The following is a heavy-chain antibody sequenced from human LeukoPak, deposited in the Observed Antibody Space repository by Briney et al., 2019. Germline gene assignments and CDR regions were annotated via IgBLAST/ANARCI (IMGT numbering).Heavy chain of an antibody. J-gene: IGHJ4*02. CDR2: ISVRSNYR. CDR1: GYTFSDFS. V-gene: IGHV3-21*01. Sequence: GGSLTLSCAASGYTFSDFSVNWVRQAPGKGLEWVSSISVRSNYRYYADSVKGRFTISRDDARDSLFLQMNSLRAEDTAVYFCVRLRRNSDRSGYYYYYDYWGQGTLVTVSS. D-gene: IGHD3-22*01. CDR3: VRLRRNSDRSGYYYYYDY.